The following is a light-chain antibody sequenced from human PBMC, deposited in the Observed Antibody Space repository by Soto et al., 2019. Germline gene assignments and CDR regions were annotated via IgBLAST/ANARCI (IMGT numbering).Light chain of an antibody. Sequence: EFVLTQSPGTLSLSPGERATLSCRASQTVRNNYLAWYQQKPGQAPRLLIYDASSRATGIPDRFSGGGSGTDFTLTISSLEPEDFAVYYCQQRVNWPPTFGGGTKV. V-gene: IGKV3D-20*02. J-gene: IGKJ4*01. CDR3: QQRVNWPPT. CDR1: QTVRNNY. CDR2: DAS.